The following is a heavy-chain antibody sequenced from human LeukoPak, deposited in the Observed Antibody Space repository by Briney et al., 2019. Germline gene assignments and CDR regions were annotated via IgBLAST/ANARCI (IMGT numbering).Heavy chain of an antibody. CDR3: AREYSGYDYVDY. CDR2: ISGSGGST. D-gene: IGHD5-12*01. V-gene: IGHV3-23*01. J-gene: IGHJ4*02. CDR1: GFTFA. Sequence: GGSLRLSCAASGFTFAMSWVRQAPGKGLEWVSAISGSGGSTYYADSAKGRFTISRDNSKNTLYLQMNSLRAEDTAVYYCAREYSGYDYVDYWGQGTLVTVSS.